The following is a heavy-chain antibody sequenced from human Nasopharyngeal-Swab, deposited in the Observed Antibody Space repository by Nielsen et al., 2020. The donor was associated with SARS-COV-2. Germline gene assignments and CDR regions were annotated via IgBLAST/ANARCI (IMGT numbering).Heavy chain of an antibody. V-gene: IGHV3-9*01. J-gene: IGHJ1*01. D-gene: IGHD6-19*01. CDR1: GFTFDDYA. CDR2: ISWNSGSI. CDR3: AITVAGRAEYFQH. Sequence: SLKISCAASGFTFDDYAMHWVRQAPGKGLEWVSGISWNSGSIGYADSVKGRFTISRDNAKNSLYLQMNSLRAGDTALYYCAITVAGRAEYFQHWGQGTLVTVSS.